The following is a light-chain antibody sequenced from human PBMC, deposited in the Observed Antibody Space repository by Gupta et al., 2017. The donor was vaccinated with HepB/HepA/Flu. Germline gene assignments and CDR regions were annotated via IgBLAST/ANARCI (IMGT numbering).Light chain of an antibody. CDR2: LVS. J-gene: IGKJ4*01. V-gene: IGKV2-28*01. CDR3: MQALQTPVT. Sequence: DIVMTESPLSLPVTPGEPASISCRSSQSLLHSNGYNYLDWYLQKPGQSPQLLIYLVSKRASGVPDRFSGSGSGTDFTLKISRVEAEDVGVYYCMQALQTPVTFGRGTKVEIK. CDR1: QSLLHSNGYNY.